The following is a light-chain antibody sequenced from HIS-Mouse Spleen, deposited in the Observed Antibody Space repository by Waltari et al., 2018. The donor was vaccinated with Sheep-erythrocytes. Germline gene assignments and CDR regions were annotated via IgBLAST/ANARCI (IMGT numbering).Light chain of an antibody. J-gene: IGKJ4*01. CDR2: WAS. CDR1: QSVLYSSNNKNY. V-gene: IGKV4-1*01. Sequence: DSVMTQSPDSLPVYLGEMATINGKSSQSVLYSSNNKNYLAWYQQKPGQPPKLLIYWASTRESGVPDRFSGSGSGTDFTLTISSLQAEDVAVYYCQQYYSTPLTFGGGTKVEIK. CDR3: QQYYSTPLT.